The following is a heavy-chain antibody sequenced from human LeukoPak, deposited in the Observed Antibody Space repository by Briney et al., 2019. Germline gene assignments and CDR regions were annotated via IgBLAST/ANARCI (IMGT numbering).Heavy chain of an antibody. Sequence: SETLSLTCSVSGGSISSYYWSWTRQPAGGGLGWVGRIYTNGVTIYNPSLSSRVTMSVDTSKNQFSLKVSSVTAADTAVYYCARNGPGGGYDNYYMDVWGKGTTVTVSS. J-gene: IGHJ6*03. CDR1: GGSISSYY. V-gene: IGHV4-4*07. CDR2: IYTNGVT. D-gene: IGHD2-15*01. CDR3: ARNGPGGGYDNYYMDV.